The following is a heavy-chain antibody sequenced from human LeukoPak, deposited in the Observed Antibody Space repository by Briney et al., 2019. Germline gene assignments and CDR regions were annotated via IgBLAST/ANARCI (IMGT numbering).Heavy chain of an antibody. V-gene: IGHV4-34*01. CDR2: INHSGST. J-gene: IGHJ4*02. CDR1: GGSFSGYY. CDR3: ATKTTVTTPYYFDY. D-gene: IGHD4-17*01. Sequence: SETLSLTCAVYGGSFSGYYWSWIRQPPGKGLEWIGEINHSGSTNYNPSLKSRVTISVDTFKNQFSLKLSSVTAADTAVYYCATKTTVTTPYYFDYWGQGTLVTVSS.